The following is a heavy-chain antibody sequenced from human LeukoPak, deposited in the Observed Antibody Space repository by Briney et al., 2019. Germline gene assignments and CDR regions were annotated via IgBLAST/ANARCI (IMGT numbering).Heavy chain of an antibody. D-gene: IGHD2-15*01. J-gene: IGHJ4*02. CDR3: AGMGSGYYLDY. CDR1: KFTFSDYS. V-gene: IGHV3-53*01. CDR2: LYSGGST. Sequence: GGSLRLSCAASKFTFSDYSMSWVRQAPGKGLEWVSILYSGGSTNYADSVKGRFTISRVNAKNTLYLQMNTLRAEDTAVYYCAGMGSGYYLDYWGQGTLVTVSS.